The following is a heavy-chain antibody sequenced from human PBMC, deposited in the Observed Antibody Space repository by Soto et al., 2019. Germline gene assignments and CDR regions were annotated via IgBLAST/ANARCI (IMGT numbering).Heavy chain of an antibody. J-gene: IGHJ6*02. CDR3: ARDRGSGYYTDYYGMDV. D-gene: IGHD3-3*01. V-gene: IGHV4-61*01. Sequence: PSETLSLTCTVSGGSVSSNSYSWGWIRQSPGKGLEWIGYIYYSGSTNYNPSLKSRVTISVDTSKNQFSLKLSSVTAADTAVYYCARDRGSGYYTDYYGMDVWGQGTTVTAP. CDR2: IYYSGST. CDR1: GGSVSSNSYS.